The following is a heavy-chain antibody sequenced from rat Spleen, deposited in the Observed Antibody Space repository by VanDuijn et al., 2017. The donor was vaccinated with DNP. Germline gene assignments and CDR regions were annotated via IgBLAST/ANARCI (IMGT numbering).Heavy chain of an antibody. D-gene: IGHD1-2*01. Sequence: EVQLVESGGDLVQPVRSLTLSCVASGFTFNNYWMTWIRQIPGKGLEWIASITGSGGGAYYPDSVKGRFTISRDNAKNTLYLQMNSLRSEDTATYYCARDPGDYSSHYFDYWGQGVMVTVSS. CDR1: GFTFNNYW. CDR2: ITGSGGGA. J-gene: IGHJ2*01. CDR3: ARDPGDYSSHYFDY. V-gene: IGHV5-31*01.